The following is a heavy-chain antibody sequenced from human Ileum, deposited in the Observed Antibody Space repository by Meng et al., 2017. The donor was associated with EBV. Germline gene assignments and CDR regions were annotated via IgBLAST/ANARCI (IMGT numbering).Heavy chain of an antibody. J-gene: IGHJ5*02. CDR2: ISPYIGNT. Sequence: QVQLVQSGAEVKKPGASVKVSCRASGYTFNNYGLNWVRQAPGQGLEWMGWISPYIGNTNYAQRFQGRLTLTTDTSTDTAYMELRSLSPDDTAIYYCARDCGQDTVVVVADRGFDPWGQGTLVTVSS. CDR3: ARDCGQDTVVVVADRGFDP. D-gene: IGHD2-15*01. V-gene: IGHV1-18*01. CDR1: GYTFNNYG.